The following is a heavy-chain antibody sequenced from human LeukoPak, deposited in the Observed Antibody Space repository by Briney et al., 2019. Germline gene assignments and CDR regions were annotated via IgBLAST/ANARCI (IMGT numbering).Heavy chain of an antibody. CDR3: ARDLIYDNTGSARDTNDAFDI. CDR1: GDTFTSYG. J-gene: IGHJ3*02. D-gene: IGHD5-18*01. CDR2: ITPYNNNA. Sequence: GASVKVSCKASGDTFTSYGINWVRQAPGQGLEWMGWITPYNNNAKYAQKFQGRVTMTTDTSTDIAYMDLRSLGSDDTAMYYCARDLIYDNTGSARDTNDAFDIWGQGTMLIVSS. V-gene: IGHV1-18*04.